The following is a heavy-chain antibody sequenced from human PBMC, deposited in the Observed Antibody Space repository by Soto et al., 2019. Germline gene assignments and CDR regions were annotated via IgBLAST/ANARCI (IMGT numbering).Heavy chain of an antibody. D-gene: IGHD1-26*01. CDR1: GYSFTKYH. CDR3: ARVALSGGGWLDP. J-gene: IGHJ5*02. Sequence: QVQLVQSGAEVKTPGASVNVSCKASGYSFTKYHLHWVRQAPGQGLEWMAIINASSGDTTYAQKVQGRVTGTSYTSTRTVYMELRSLTSEDTAIYFGARVALSGGGWLDPWGQGTLVTVSS. V-gene: IGHV1-46*01. CDR2: INASSGDT.